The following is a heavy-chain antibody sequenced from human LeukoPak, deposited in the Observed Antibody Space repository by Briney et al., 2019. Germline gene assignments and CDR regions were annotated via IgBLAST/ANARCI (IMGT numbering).Heavy chain of an antibody. D-gene: IGHD6-13*01. J-gene: IGHJ4*02. Sequence: SGTLSLTCAVSGGSISKGNWWSWVRQPPGKGPQWIGEIYHSGNTNYNPSLKSRVTISLDKSKNQFSLKLSSVTAADTAVYYCAKKAAASAADYWGQGTLVTVSS. V-gene: IGHV4-4*02. CDR1: GGSISKGNW. CDR2: IYHSGNT. CDR3: AKKAAASAADY.